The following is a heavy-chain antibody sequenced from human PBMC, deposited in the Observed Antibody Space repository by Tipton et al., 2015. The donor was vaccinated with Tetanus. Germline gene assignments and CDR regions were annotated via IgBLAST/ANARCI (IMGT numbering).Heavy chain of an antibody. D-gene: IGHD2-15*01. J-gene: IGHJ5*02. CDR2: IFPVYGPS. Sequence: QLVQSGAEVRKPGSSVRVSCKTSGGTFRNYAISWVRQAPGQGLEWMGGIFPVYGPSNYAAEFQGRLTITAEESTGTAHMELSSLTSDDAAGDYCARPDRYGSGGSWYLALDSWGQGTLPTVSS. V-gene: IGHV1-69*01. CDR3: ARPDRYGSGGSWYLALDS. CDR1: GGTFRNYA.